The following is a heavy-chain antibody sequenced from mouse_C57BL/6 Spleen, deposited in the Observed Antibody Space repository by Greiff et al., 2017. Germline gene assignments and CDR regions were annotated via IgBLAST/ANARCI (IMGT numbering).Heavy chain of an antibody. J-gene: IGHJ3*01. V-gene: IGHV7-3*01. Sequence: EVQLVESGGGLVQPGGSLSLSCAASGFTFTDYYMSWVRQPPGKALEWLGFIRNKANGYTTEYSASVKGRFTISRDNSPSILYLQMSSLRAEDSATYYCARSAPGAWFAYWGQGTLVTVSA. CDR1: GFTFTDYY. CDR3: ARSAPGAWFAY. CDR2: IRNKANGYTT. D-gene: IGHD1-1*02.